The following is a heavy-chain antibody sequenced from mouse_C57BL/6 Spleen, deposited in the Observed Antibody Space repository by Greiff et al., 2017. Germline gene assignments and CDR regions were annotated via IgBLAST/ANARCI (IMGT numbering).Heavy chain of an antibody. D-gene: IGHD2-3*01. CDR2: IRSKSSNYAT. CDR3: GRERIYDGYFDV. Sequence: GGGFVQPKGSLKLSCAASGFTFNTYAMLWVRQAPGKGLEWVARIRSKSSNYATYYADSVKDRFTLSRDDSHSMLYLQMNNLKTEDTAMYYCGRERIYDGYFDVWGTGTTVTVSS. CDR1: GFTFNTYA. J-gene: IGHJ1*03. V-gene: IGHV10-3*01.